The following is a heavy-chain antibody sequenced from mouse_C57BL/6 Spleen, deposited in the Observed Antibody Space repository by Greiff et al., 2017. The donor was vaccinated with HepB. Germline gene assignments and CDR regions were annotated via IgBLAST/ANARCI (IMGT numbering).Heavy chain of an antibody. V-gene: IGHV3-6*01. CDR1: GYSITSGYY. Sequence: EVKLQESGPGLVKPSQSLSLTCSVTGYSITSGYYWNWIRQFPGNKLAWMGYISYDGSNNYNPSLKNRISITRDTSKNQFFLKLNSVTTEDTATYYCASPGNYVLMDYWGQGTSVTVSS. D-gene: IGHD2-1*01. CDR3: ASPGNYVLMDY. J-gene: IGHJ4*01. CDR2: ISYDGSN.